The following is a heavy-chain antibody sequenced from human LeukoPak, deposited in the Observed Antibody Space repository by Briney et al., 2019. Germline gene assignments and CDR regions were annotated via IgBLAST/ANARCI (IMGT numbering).Heavy chain of an antibody. CDR1: GFTFNTYW. V-gene: IGHV3-7*01. J-gene: IGHJ6*02. D-gene: IGHD3-3*01. CDR3: ARYEMDV. CDR2: INEDGSEK. Sequence: GGSLRLSCAASGFTFNTYWMIWVRHAPGKGLEWVANINEDGSEKYYVDSVKGRFTISRDNAKNSVYLQMNSLRAEDTAVYYCARYEMDVWGQGTTVTVSS.